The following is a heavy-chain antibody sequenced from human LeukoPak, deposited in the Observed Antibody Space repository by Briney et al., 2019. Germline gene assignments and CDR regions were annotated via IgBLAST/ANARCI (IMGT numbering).Heavy chain of an antibody. CDR1: GFTFSSYW. CDR2: IKQDGNEK. V-gene: IGHV3-7*01. CDR3: ARDGAFRIYDY. J-gene: IGHJ4*02. Sequence: QPGGSLRLSCAASGFTFSSYWMTWVRHAPGKGLEWVASIKQDGNEKYYVDSVKGRFTISRDNARNSLYLQMSSLRADDTAVYYCARDGAFRIYDYWGQGTLVTVSS. D-gene: IGHD3-3*02.